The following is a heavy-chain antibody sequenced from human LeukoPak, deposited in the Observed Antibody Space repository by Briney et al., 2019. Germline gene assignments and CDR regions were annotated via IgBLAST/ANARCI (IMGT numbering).Heavy chain of an antibody. J-gene: IGHJ4*02. CDR1: GFTFSSYE. Sequence: GGSLRLSCAASGFTFSSYEMNWVRQAPGKGLEWVSYISSTGSIIYYADSVKGRFTFSRDNAKNSLYLQMNSLRVEDTAVYYCARDRPPSRTYPIFDYWGQGILVTVSS. CDR2: ISSTGSII. V-gene: IGHV3-48*03. D-gene: IGHD2-2*01. CDR3: ARDRPPSRTYPIFDY.